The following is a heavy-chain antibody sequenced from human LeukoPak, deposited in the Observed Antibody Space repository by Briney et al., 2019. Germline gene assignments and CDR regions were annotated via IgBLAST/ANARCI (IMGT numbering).Heavy chain of an antibody. CDR3: GRDRIWTVLY. J-gene: IGHJ4*02. CDR2: IKQDGSEK. V-gene: IGHV3-7*01. CDR1: GFTFNNYW. D-gene: IGHD2/OR15-2a*01. Sequence: GGSLRLSCAASGFTFNNYWMNWVRQAPGKGLEWVANIKQDGSEKYYVDSVKGRFTISRDNAKNSLYLEMSSLRAEDTAVYFCGRDRIWTVLYWGLGTPVTVSS.